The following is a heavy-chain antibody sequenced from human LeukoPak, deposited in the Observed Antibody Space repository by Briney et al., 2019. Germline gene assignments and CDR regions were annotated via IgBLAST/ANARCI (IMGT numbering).Heavy chain of an antibody. Sequence: ASVKVSCKASGYTFTSYGISWVRQAPGQGLEWMGWISAYNGNTNYAQKLQGRVTMTTDTSTSTAYMELRSLRSDDTAVYYCARRKNDCSGGSCYDYYFDYWGQGTLATVSS. V-gene: IGHV1-18*01. CDR3: ARRKNDCSGGSCYDYYFDY. D-gene: IGHD2-15*01. J-gene: IGHJ4*02. CDR2: ISAYNGNT. CDR1: GYTFTSYG.